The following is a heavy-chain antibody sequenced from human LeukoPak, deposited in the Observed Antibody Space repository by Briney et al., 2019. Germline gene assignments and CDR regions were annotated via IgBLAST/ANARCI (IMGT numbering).Heavy chain of an antibody. CDR1: GGSITSYY. D-gene: IGHD6-13*01. Sequence: SETLSLACTVPGGSITSYYWSWIRQPPGKGLEWIGYIYYSGSTNYNPSLKSRVTISVDTSKNQFSLKLSSVTAADTAVYYCAREGGAAAGTVDYWGQGTLVTVSS. CDR3: AREGGAAAGTVDY. J-gene: IGHJ4*02. CDR2: IYYSGST. V-gene: IGHV4-59*01.